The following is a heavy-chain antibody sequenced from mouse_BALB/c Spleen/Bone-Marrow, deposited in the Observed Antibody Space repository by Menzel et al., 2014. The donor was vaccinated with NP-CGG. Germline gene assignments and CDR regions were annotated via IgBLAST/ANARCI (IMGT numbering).Heavy chain of an antibody. J-gene: IGHJ4*01. Sequence: ESGAELVRPGSSVKISCKSSGYSFSNCWMNWMKQRPGQGLEWIGQIYPGDGDTNYNGKFKGKATLTADKSSSTAYMQLSSLTSEDSAVYFCASRGDYSYAMDYWGQGTSVTVSS. D-gene: IGHD1-1*01. CDR2: IYPGDGDT. V-gene: IGHV1-80*01. CDR3: ASRGDYSYAMDY. CDR1: GYSFSNCW.